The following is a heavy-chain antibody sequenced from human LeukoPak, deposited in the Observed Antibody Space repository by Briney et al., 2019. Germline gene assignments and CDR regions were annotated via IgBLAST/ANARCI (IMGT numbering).Heavy chain of an antibody. CDR1: GFTFSSYA. J-gene: IGHJ4*02. V-gene: IGHV3-33*08. CDR3: ARGGSSWYFDY. D-gene: IGHD6-13*01. Sequence: PGGSLRLSCAASGFTFSSYAMSWVRQAPGKGLEWVAVIWYDGSNKYYADSVKGRFTISRDNSKNTLYLQMNSLRAEDTAVYYCARGGSSWYFDYWGQGTLVTVSS. CDR2: IWYDGSNK.